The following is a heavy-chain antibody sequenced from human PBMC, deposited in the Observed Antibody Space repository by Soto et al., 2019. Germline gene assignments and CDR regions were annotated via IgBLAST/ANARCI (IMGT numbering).Heavy chain of an antibody. CDR1: GYTFTSYA. J-gene: IGHJ6*02. CDR3: ARDSMLRSEKVYYYCYGMDV. D-gene: IGHD4-17*01. CDR2: INAGNGNT. Sequence: ASVKVSCKASGYTFTSYAMHWVRQAPGQRLEWMGWINAGNGNTKYSQKFQGRVTITRDTSARTAYMELSSLRSEDTAVYYCARDSMLRSEKVYYYCYGMDVWSQGTTVTVSS. V-gene: IGHV1-3*01.